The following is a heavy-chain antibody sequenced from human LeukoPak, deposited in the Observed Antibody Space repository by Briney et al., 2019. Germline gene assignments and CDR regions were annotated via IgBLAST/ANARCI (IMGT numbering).Heavy chain of an antibody. CDR1: GDSISKYY. D-gene: IGHD2-2*01. CDR2: IYYTGST. J-gene: IGHJ2*01. Sequence: SETLSLTCIVSGDSISKYYWSWIRQPPGKGPEWIGYIYYTGSTNYNPSLMSRVTISIDTSMNQFSLKLTSVTAADTAVYYCARVPDLGNCSSKNCHPNWYFDLWGRGTLASVSS. CDR3: ARVPDLGNCSSKNCHPNWYFDL. V-gene: IGHV4-59*01.